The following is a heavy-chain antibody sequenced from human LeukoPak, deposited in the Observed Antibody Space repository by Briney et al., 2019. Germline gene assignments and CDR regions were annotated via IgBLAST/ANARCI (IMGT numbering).Heavy chain of an antibody. CDR3: ARGGYCSGGSRYFDAFDI. V-gene: IGHV1-69*06. J-gene: IGHJ3*02. CDR1: GGTFSSYA. D-gene: IGHD2-15*01. CDR2: IIPIFGTA. Sequence: SVKVSCKASGGTFSSYAISWVRQAPGQGLEWMGGIIPIFGTANYAQKFQGRVTITADKSTSTAYMELSSLRSEDTAVYYCARGGYCSGGSRYFDAFDIWGQGTMVTVSS.